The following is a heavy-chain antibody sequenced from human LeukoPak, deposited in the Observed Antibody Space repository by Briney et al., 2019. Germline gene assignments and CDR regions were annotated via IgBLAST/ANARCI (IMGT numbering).Heavy chain of an antibody. CDR1: GLTVSSNY. CDR2: IHAGGST. J-gene: IGHJ4*02. V-gene: IGHV3-53*01. Sequence: PGGSLRLSCAASGLTVSSNYMSWVRQAAGKGLEWVSVIHAGGSTYYADSVKGRFTISRDNSENTLYLQMSSLRAEDTAIYYCGKEFSSSWSFWGQGTLVTVSS. D-gene: IGHD6-13*01. CDR3: GKEFSSSWSF.